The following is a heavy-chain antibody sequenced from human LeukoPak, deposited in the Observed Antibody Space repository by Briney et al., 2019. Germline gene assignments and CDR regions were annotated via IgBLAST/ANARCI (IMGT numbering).Heavy chain of an antibody. J-gene: IGHJ3*02. D-gene: IGHD2-2*01. Sequence: GGSLRLSCAASGFNFSSYAMSWVRQAPGKGLEWVSAISGSGGSTYYADSVKGRFTISRDNSKNTLYLQMNSLRAEDTAVYYCAKDGRCSSTSCSDAFDIWGQGTMVTVSS. CDR3: AKDGRCSSTSCSDAFDI. CDR2: ISGSGGST. V-gene: IGHV3-23*01. CDR1: GFNFSSYA.